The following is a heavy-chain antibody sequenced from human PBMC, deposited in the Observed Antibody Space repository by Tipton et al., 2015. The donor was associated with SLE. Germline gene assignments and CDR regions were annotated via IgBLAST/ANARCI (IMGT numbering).Heavy chain of an antibody. CDR1: GFSFNDHY. J-gene: IGHJ3*02. D-gene: IGHD7-27*01. CDR2: ISSGGKTI. V-gene: IGHV3-11*04. Sequence: QLVQSGGGLVSPGGSLRLSCAASGFSFNDHYMSWIRQAPGKGLEWISYISSGGKTIYYAASVQGRFTISRDTAKKSLFLQMNSLRAEDAAVYYCARSTWGSVYAFDIWGQGTMVTVSS. CDR3: ARSTWGSVYAFDI.